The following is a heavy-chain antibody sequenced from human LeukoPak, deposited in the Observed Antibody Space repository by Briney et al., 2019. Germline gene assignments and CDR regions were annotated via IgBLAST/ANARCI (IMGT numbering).Heavy chain of an antibody. CDR3: ATKTYYYDSSGYFSLPDY. CDR2: IIPIFGTA. V-gene: IGHV1-69*06. Sequence: GASVKVSCKASGGTFSSYAISWVRQAPGQGLEWMGGIIPIFGTANYAQKFQGRVTMTEDTSTDTAYMELSSLRSEDTAVYYCATKTYYYDSSGYFSLPDYWGQGTLVTVSS. CDR1: GGTFSSYA. D-gene: IGHD3-22*01. J-gene: IGHJ4*02.